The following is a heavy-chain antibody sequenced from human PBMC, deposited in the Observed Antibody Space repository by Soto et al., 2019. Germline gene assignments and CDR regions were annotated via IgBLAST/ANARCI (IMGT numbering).Heavy chain of an antibody. CDR1: GYTFTNYG. Sequence: QVQLVQSGAEVKKPGASVKVSCKASGYTFTNYGFSWVRQAPGQGLEWMGWISGYNGNTNYAERLQGKVTMPTDTSTSTAYKELKSLRYDDTAVYYGAREGQLGYRGQGTPVTVSS. CDR2: ISGYNGNT. CDR3: AREGQLGY. D-gene: IGHD6-6*01. J-gene: IGHJ1*01. V-gene: IGHV1-18*01.